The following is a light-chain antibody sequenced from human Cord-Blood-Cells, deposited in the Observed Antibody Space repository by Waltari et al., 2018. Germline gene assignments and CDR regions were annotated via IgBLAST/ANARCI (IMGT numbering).Light chain of an antibody. CDR1: QGISSY. Sequence: AIRMTQSPSSSSASTGDRLTITCRASQGISSYLAWYQQKPGKAPKLLIYAASTLQSGVPSRFSVSGSGTDFTLTISCLQSEDFATYYCQQYYSYPYTFGQGTKLEIK. CDR2: AAS. V-gene: IGKV1-8*01. CDR3: QQYYSYPYT. J-gene: IGKJ2*01.